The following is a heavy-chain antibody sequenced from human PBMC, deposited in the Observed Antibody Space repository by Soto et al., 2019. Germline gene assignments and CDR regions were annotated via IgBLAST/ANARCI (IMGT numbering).Heavy chain of an antibody. Sequence: QVQLQESGPGLVKPSETLSLTCTVSGGSISSYYWSWIRQPPGKGLEWIGYIYYSGSTNYNPSLKSRVTISVDTSKNQFSLKLTSVTAADTAVYYCARANPGLNCLDVWGQGTMVTVSS. J-gene: IGHJ3*01. D-gene: IGHD2-21*01. CDR2: IYYSGST. CDR3: ARANPGLNCLDV. V-gene: IGHV4-59*12. CDR1: GGSISSYY.